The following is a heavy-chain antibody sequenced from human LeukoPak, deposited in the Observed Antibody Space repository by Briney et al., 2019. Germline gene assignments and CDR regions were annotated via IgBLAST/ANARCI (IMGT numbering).Heavy chain of an antibody. CDR1: GGTFSSYA. CDR3: ARGVLFFGYYGMDV. J-gene: IGHJ6*02. Sequence: SVKVSCKASGGTFSSYAISWVRQAPGQGLEWMGRIIPILGIANYAQKFQGRVTITADKSTSTAYMELSSLRSEDTAVYYCARGVLFFGYYGMDVWGQGTTVTVSS. CDR2: IIPILGIA. D-gene: IGHD2-8*01. V-gene: IGHV1-69*04.